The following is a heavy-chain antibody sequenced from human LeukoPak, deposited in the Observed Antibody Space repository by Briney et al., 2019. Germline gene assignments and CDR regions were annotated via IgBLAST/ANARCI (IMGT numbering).Heavy chain of an antibody. CDR2: IWYDGSNK. V-gene: IGHV3-33*01. CDR3: ARARDVDIVVVPAADDAFDI. Sequence: GGSLRLSCAASGFTFSSYGMHWVRQAPGKGLEWVAVIWYDGSNKYYADSVKGRFTISSDNSKNTLYLQMNSLRAEDTAVYYCARARDVDIVVVPAADDAFDIWGQGTMVTVSS. D-gene: IGHD2-2*03. CDR1: GFTFSSYG. J-gene: IGHJ3*02.